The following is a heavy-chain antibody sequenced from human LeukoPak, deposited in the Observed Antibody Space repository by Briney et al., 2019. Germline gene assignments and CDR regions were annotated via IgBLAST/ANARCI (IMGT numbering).Heavy chain of an antibody. CDR1: GFTFDDYA. CDR3: ARDGYSSHFDY. CDR2: ISEDGGSA. J-gene: IGHJ4*02. Sequence: PGRSLRLSCAASGFTFDDYAMHWVRQAPGKGLEWVCLISEDGGSAYYADSVKGRFTISRDNSKKSLYLQMNSLRTEDTAFYYCARDGYSSHFDYWGQGTLVTVSS. D-gene: IGHD4-11*01. V-gene: IGHV3-43*02.